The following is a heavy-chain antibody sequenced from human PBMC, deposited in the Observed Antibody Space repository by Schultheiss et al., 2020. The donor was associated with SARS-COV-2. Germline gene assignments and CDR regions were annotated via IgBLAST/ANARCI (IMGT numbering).Heavy chain of an antibody. CDR3: ARALTY. CDR1: RFTFSSYA. V-gene: IGHV3-30*01. CDR2: ISSNGSNK. Sequence: GGSLRLSCAASRFTFSSYAMHWVRQAPVKGLEWVAAISSNGSNKYYADSVKGRFTISRDNSKNTLYLQMNSLRAEDTAVYYCARALTYWGQGTLVTVSS. J-gene: IGHJ4*02.